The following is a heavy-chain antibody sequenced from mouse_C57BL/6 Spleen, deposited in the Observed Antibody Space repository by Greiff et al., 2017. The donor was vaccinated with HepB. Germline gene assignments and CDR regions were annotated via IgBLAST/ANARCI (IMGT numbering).Heavy chain of an antibody. V-gene: IGHV1-52*01. CDR2: IDPSDSET. D-gene: IGHD1-1*01. Sequence: VQLQQPGAELVRPGSSVKLSCKASGYTFTSYWMHWVKQRPIQGLEWIGNIDPSDSETHYNQKFKDKATLTVDKSSSTAYMQLSSLTSEDSAVYYCARMGNYGSFAYWGQGTLVTVSA. CDR3: ARMGNYGSFAY. CDR1: GYTFTSYW. J-gene: IGHJ3*01.